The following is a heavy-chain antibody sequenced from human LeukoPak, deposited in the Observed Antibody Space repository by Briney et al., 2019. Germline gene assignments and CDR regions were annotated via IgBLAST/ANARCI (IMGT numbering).Heavy chain of an antibody. J-gene: IGHJ3*02. CDR2: IYYSGST. CDR1: GGSISSYY. V-gene: IGHV4-59*12. CDR3: ARAQTYYDYVWGKSSDAFDI. Sequence: SETLSLTCTVSGGSISSYYWSWIRQPPGKGLEWIGYIYYSGSTYYNPSLKSRVTISVDRSKNQFSLKLSSVTAADTAVYYCARAQTYYDYVWGKSSDAFDIWGQGTMVTVSS. D-gene: IGHD3-16*01.